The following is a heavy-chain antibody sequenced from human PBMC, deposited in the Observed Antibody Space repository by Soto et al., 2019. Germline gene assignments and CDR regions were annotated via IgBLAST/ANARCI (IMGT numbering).Heavy chain of an antibody. CDR2: IWYDGSNK. J-gene: IGHJ4*02. V-gene: IGHV3-33*01. D-gene: IGHD5-18*01. Sequence: QVQLVESGGGVVQPGRSLRLSCAASGFTFSSYGMHWVRQAPGKGLEWVAVIWYDGSNKYYADSVKGRFTISRDNSKNTLYLQMNSLRAEDTAVYYCAREYSYGLLGYWGQGTLVTVSS. CDR3: AREYSYGLLGY. CDR1: GFTFSSYG.